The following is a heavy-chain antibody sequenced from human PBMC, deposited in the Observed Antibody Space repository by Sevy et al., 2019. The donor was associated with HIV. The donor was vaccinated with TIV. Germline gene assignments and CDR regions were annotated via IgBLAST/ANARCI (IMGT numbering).Heavy chain of an antibody. D-gene: IGHD2-15*01. CDR2: INQNGSVT. CDR3: VRAVATNGSF. CDR1: GFSLNSFW. V-gene: IGHV3-7*01. Sequence: GGSLRLSCAASGFSLNSFWMNWVRQTPGKGLEWVANINQNGSVTYYVDSVKGRFTISRDNSRNLLYLQMTSWRVEDTALYYCVRAVATNGSFWGQGTLVTVSS. J-gene: IGHJ4*02.